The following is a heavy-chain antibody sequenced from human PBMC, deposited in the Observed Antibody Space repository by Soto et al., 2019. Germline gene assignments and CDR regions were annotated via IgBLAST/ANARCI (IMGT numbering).Heavy chain of an antibody. V-gene: IGHV3-23*01. CDR2: XVGGGGST. D-gene: IGHD6-19*01. CDR3: ARRPXGXGWYYFDH. Sequence: GGSLRLSCAASGFTFSSXAMXXXXXXPGKXLXWVRXXVGGGGSTFSAESVKGRFTISRDNSKNTLYLHRNSLRAEDTAVYYCARRPXGXGWYYFDHWGQGTLVTVSS. CDR1: GFTFSSXA. J-gene: IGHJ4*02.